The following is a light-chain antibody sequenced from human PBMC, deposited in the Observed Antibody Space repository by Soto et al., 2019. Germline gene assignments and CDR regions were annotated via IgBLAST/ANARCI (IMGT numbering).Light chain of an antibody. J-gene: IGKJ1*01. CDR2: AAS. V-gene: IGKV1-5*01. Sequence: DIHMTHSPSSGSSSLVDIVTITFLASQSISSYLNWYQQKPGKAPKLRIFAASSLQSGVPSSFSGSGSGTEFTLTISSLQPDDFATYYCQHYNSYSEAFGQGTKVDIK. CDR1: QSISSY. CDR3: QHYNSYSEA.